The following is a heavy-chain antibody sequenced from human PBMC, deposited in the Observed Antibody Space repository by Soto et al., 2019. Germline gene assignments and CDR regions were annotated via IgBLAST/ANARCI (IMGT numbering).Heavy chain of an antibody. CDR1: GLTFRSDA. CDR3: AKSRVVGATYYFDY. V-gene: IGHV3-23*01. D-gene: IGHD1-26*01. CDR2: ISGSGGST. Sequence: GGSLRLSCAASGLTFRSDAMSWVRQAPGKGLEWVSGISGSGGSTYYADSVKGRFTISRDNSKNTLYLQMNSLRAEDTAVYYCAKSRVVGATYYFDYWGEGTLVNVS. J-gene: IGHJ4*02.